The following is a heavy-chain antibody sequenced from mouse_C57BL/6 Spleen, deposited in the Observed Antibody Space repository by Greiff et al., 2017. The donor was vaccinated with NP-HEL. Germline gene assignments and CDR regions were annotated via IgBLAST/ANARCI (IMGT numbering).Heavy chain of an antibody. Sequence: EVKLEESGGGLVKPGGSLKLSCAASGFTFSSYAMSWVRQTPEKRLEWVATISDGGSYTYYPDNVKGRFTISRDNAKNNLYLQRSHLKSEDTAMYYCARGNGFDYWGKGTTLTVSS. D-gene: IGHD1-1*02. CDR3: ARGNGFDY. J-gene: IGHJ2*01. V-gene: IGHV5-4*03. CDR1: GFTFSSYA. CDR2: ISDGGSYT.